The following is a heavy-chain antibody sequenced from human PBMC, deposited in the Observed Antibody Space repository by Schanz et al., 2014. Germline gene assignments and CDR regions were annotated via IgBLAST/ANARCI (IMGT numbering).Heavy chain of an antibody. V-gene: IGHV1-46*03. Sequence: QVQLVQSGAEVKKPGASVRLSCEASGYTFTSYDINWVRQAPGQGLEWMGLINPSVGNTNYAQKFRGRLTVTRDTSTSTVNMELSSLRSEDTAVYYCARGGFFDSTSFDSWGQGTLVTVSS. J-gene: IGHJ4*02. CDR1: GYTFTSYD. CDR2: INPSVGNT. CDR3: ARGGFFDSTSFDS. D-gene: IGHD2-2*01.